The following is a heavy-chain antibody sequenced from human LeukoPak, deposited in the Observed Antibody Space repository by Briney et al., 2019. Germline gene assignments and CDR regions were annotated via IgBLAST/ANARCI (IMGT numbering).Heavy chain of an antibody. CDR3: ARATTVTLFDY. V-gene: IGHV1-3*01. Sequence: GASVKVSCKASGYTFTSYAMHWVRQAPGQRLEWMGWINAGNGNTKYSQKFQGRVTNTRDTSASTAYMELSSLRSEDTAVYYCARATTVTLFDYWGQGTLVTVSS. CDR1: GYTFTSYA. CDR2: INAGNGNT. J-gene: IGHJ4*02. D-gene: IGHD4-17*01.